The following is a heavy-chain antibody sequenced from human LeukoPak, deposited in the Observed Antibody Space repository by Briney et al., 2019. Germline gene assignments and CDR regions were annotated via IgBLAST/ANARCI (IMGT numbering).Heavy chain of an antibody. CDR2: ISYDGSNK. CDR1: GFTFSSYA. D-gene: IGHD3-9*01. J-gene: IGHJ4*02. V-gene: IGHV3-30*04. Sequence: GGCLRLSCAASGFTFSSYAMHSVRQAPGKGLEWVAVISYDGSNKYYADSVKGRFTISRDNSKSTLYLQMNSLRAEDTAVYYCAKDRDILTGWLFDYWGQGTLVTVSS. CDR3: AKDRDILTGWLFDY.